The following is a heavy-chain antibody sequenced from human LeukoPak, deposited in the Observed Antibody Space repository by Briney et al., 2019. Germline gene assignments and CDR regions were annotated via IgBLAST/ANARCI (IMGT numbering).Heavy chain of an antibody. CDR1: GYTFTSYG. CDR3: ARGGIVVVPPAPFDY. J-gene: IGHJ4*02. Sequence: ASVKVSCKASGYTFTSYGISWVRQAPGQGLEWMGWISAYNGNTNYAQKFQGRITMTRDTSISTAYMELGRLRSDDTAVYYCARGGIVVVPPAPFDYWGQGTLVTVSS. V-gene: IGHV1-18*01. CDR2: ISAYNGNT. D-gene: IGHD2-2*01.